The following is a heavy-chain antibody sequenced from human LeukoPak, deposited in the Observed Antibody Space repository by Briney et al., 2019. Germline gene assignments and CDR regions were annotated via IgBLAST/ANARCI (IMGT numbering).Heavy chain of an antibody. J-gene: IGHJ4*02. CDR2: INPNSGGT. CDR1: GYTFTGYY. D-gene: IGHD2-2*01. CDR3: ARASGTLGYCSSTSCPRYFDY. V-gene: IGHV1-2*02. Sequence: ASVKVSCKASGYTFTGYYMHWVRQAPGQGLAWMGWINPNSGGTNYAQKFQGRVTMTRDTSISTAYMELSRLRSDDTAVYYCARASGTLGYCSSTSCPRYFDYWGQGTLVTVSS.